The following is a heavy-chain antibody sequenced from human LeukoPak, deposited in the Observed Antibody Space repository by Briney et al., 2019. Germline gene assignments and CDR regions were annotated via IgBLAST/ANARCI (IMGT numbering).Heavy chain of an antibody. CDR1: GGTFSSYA. V-gene: IGHV1-69*05. Sequence: SVKVSCKASGGTFSSYAISWVRQAPGQGLEWMGGIIPIFGTANYAQKFQGRVTITRDTSASTAYMELSSLRSEDTAVYYCARARRWFGEIDYWGQGTLVTVSS. CDR2: IIPIFGTA. J-gene: IGHJ4*02. D-gene: IGHD3-10*01. CDR3: ARARRWFGEIDY.